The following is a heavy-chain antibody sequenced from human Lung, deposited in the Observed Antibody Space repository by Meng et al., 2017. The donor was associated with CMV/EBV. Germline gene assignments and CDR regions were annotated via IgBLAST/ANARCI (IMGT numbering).Heavy chain of an antibody. Sequence: QVPLQESGPGLVKPSQTLSLTCTVSDDSINSGHKYWGWIRQPPGKGLEWIGYIYYSGNTFYSPSLKSRTAISVDTSKNQFSLKLRSVTAADTAVYYCARGSNTDINEFFDYWGQGTLVTVSS. CDR3: ARGSNTDINEFFDY. CDR1: DDSINSGHKY. V-gene: IGHV4-30-4*08. CDR2: IYYSGNT. J-gene: IGHJ4*02. D-gene: IGHD5-12*01.